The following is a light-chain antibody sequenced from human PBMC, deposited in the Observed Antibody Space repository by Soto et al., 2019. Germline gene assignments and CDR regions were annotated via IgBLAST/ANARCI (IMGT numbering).Light chain of an antibody. CDR3: ISYSFTTAVV. J-gene: IGLJ2*01. V-gene: IGLV2-8*01. CDR1: SSDIGDYNY. Sequence: QSVLTQPPSASGSPGQSVTISCTGTSSDIGDYNYVSWYQQHPGKAPKLMIYEVNKRPSDVPDRFSGSKSGNTASLTVSGLHTDDEANYYCISYSFTTAVVIGGGTKLPS. CDR2: EVN.